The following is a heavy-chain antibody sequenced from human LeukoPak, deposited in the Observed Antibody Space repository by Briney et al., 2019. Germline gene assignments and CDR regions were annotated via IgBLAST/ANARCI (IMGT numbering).Heavy chain of an antibody. CDR3: ARGPGIAVAGIDY. D-gene: IGHD6-19*01. J-gene: IGHJ4*02. V-gene: IGHV4-34*01. Sequence: KPSETLSLTCAVYGGSFSGYYWSWIRQPPGKGLEWIGEINHSGSTNYNPSLKRRVTISVDTSKNQFSLKLSSVTAADTAVYYCARGPGIAVAGIDYWGQGTLVTVSS. CDR2: INHSGST. CDR1: GGSFSGYY.